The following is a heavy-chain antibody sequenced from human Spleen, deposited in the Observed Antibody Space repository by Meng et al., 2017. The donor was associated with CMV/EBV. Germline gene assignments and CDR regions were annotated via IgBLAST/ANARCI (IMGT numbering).Heavy chain of an antibody. Sequence: ASVKVSCKASGYTFTGYYMHWVRQAPGQGLEWMGWINPNSGGTNYAQKFQGRVTMTRDTSIRTAYMELSRLRSDDTAVYYCARDRTGDCSSTSCYNYYYYYGMGVWGQGTTVTVSS. CDR1: GYTFTGYY. CDR2: INPNSGGT. CDR3: ARDRTGDCSSTSCYNYYYYYGMGV. J-gene: IGHJ6*02. V-gene: IGHV1-2*02. D-gene: IGHD2-2*02.